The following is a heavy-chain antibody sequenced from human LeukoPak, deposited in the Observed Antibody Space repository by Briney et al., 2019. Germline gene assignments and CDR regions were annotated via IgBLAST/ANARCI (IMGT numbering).Heavy chain of an antibody. V-gene: IGHV1-69*13. CDR2: IIPIFGTA. CDR3: ARDPRPSYCSSTSCYATNWFDS. J-gene: IGHJ5*01. Sequence: SVKVSCKASGGTFSSYAISWVRQAPGQGLEWMGGIIPIFGTANYAQKFQGRVTITADESTSTAYMELSSLRSEDTAVYYCARDPRPSYCSSTSCYATNWFDSWGQGTLVTVSS. CDR1: GGTFSSYA. D-gene: IGHD2-2*01.